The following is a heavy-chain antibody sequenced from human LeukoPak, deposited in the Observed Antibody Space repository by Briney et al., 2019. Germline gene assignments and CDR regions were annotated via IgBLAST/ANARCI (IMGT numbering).Heavy chain of an antibody. J-gene: IGHJ3*01. CDR1: GFSLSGSW. V-gene: IGHV3-74*01. CDR3: ARSDYFRN. Sequence: GGSLRLSCEASGFSLSGSWMHWVRQAPGKGLMWVSQSKYDGSTKSYAASVRGRFTISRDNAKNTLYLHMDSLRAEDTAVYYCARSDYFRNWGQGTMVVVSA. CDR2: SKYDGSTK. D-gene: IGHD2/OR15-2a*01.